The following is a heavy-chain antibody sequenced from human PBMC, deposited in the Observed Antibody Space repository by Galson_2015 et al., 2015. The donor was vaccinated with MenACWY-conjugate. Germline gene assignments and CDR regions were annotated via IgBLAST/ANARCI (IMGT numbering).Heavy chain of an antibody. CDR3: AKDLVKNYEMLTGYYKD. CDR2: INPNDSST. V-gene: IGHV1-46*01. Sequence: SVKVSCKASGYTFSSYYIQWVRQAPGQGLEWMGLINPNDSSTRYAQNFQGRFIISRDNSKKTLFLQMNSLRAEDTAAYYCAKDLVKNYEMLTGYYKDWGQGTQVTVSS. J-gene: IGHJ4*02. CDR1: GYTFSSYY. D-gene: IGHD3-9*01.